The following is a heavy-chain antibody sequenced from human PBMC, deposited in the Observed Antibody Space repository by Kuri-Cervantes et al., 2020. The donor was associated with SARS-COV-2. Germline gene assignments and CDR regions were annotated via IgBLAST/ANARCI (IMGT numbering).Heavy chain of an antibody. D-gene: IGHD4-11*01. CDR3: AKKGDYSNYAERPHYYYYYMDV. J-gene: IGHJ6*03. CDR2: ISSSSSTI. V-gene: IGHV3-48*01. CDR1: GFIFSSHS. Sequence: GESLKISCAASGFIFSSHSMNWVRQAPGKGLEWVSYISSSSSTIYYADSVKGRFTISRDNSKNTLYLQMNSLRAEDTAVYYCAKKGDYSNYAERPHYYYYYMDVWGKGTTVTVSS.